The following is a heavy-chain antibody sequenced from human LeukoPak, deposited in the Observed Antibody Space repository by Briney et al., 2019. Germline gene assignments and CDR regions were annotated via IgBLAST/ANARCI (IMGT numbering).Heavy chain of an antibody. D-gene: IGHD1-26*01. CDR1: GFTFSNYG. CDR3: AGGSGISDF. CDR2: IWHDGSNK. J-gene: IGHJ4*02. Sequence: GRPLRLSCVASGFTFSNYGVHWVRQAPGKGLEWVALIWHDGSNKYYADSVKGRFTISRDNSKHTLYLQMNSLRAEYTAVYYCAGGSGISDFWGQGTLVTVSS. V-gene: IGHV3-33*08.